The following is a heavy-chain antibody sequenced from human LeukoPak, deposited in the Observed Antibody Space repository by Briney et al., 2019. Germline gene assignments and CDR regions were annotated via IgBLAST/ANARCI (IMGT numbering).Heavy chain of an antibody. J-gene: IGHJ5*02. D-gene: IGHD3-9*01. V-gene: IGHV4-34*01. Sequence: SETLSLTCAVYGGSFSGYYWSWIRQPPGKGLEWIGEINHSGSINYNPSLKSRVTISVDTSRNQFSLKLSSVTAADTAVYYCARVLRYFDWLVWFDPWGQGTLVTVSS. CDR3: ARVLRYFDWLVWFDP. CDR2: INHSGSI. CDR1: GGSFSGYY.